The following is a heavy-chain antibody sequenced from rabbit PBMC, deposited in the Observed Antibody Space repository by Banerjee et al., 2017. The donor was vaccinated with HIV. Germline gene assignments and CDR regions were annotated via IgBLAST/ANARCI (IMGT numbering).Heavy chain of an antibody. V-gene: IGHV1S47*01. CDR1: GFDISNYY. Sequence: QEQLVETGGGLVQPGGSLTLSCKASGFDISNYYMNWVRQAPGKGLEWIGSIYTGDGSTYYANWVNGRFTISRSTSLNTVDLQMTSLTAADTATYFCVRAGVYAGSSSYTGFDFNLWGPGTLVTVS. CDR3: VRAGVYAGSSSYTGFDFNL. D-gene: IGHD8-1*01. J-gene: IGHJ4*01. CDR2: IYTGDGST.